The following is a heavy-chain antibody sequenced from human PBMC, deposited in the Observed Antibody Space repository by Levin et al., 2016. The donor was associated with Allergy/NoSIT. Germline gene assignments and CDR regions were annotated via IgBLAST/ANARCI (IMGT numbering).Heavy chain of an antibody. CDR1: GGSFSGYH. J-gene: IGHJ4*02. Sequence: SETLSLTCAVYGGSFSGYHWSWIRQPPGKGLEWIGEINHSGSTNYNPSLKSRVTISVDTSKNQFSLKLSSVTAADTAVYYCARGYYHESGSRLEYWGQGTRVTVSS. V-gene: IGHV4-34*01. CDR3: ARGYYHESGSRLEY. CDR2: INHSGST. D-gene: IGHD3-10*01.